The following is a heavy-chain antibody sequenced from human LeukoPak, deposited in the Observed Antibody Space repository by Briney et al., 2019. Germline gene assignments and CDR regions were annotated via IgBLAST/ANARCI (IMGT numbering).Heavy chain of an antibody. CDR1: GFIFRNHW. J-gene: IGHJ4*02. Sequence: PGGSLRLSCAASGFIFRNHWMSWVRQVPGRALEWVAHIKQDGNEKHYGDSVEGRFTLSRDDSKNSLYLQMNSLRVDDSAVYYCARGPNYGDRVDYFDYWGQGTLVSVSS. V-gene: IGHV3-7*01. CDR2: IKQDGNEK. D-gene: IGHD4-17*01. CDR3: ARGPNYGDRVDYFDY.